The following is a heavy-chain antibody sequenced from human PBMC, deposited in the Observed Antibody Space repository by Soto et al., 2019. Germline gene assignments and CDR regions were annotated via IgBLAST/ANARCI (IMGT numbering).Heavy chain of an antibody. CDR2: INAGNGNT. D-gene: IGHD3-22*01. V-gene: IGHV1-3*01. J-gene: IGHJ4*02. CDR1: GYTFTSYA. Sequence: TSVKVSCKASGYTFTSYAMHWVRQAPGQRLEWMGWINAGNGNTKYSQKFQGRVTITRDTSASTVYMELSSLRSEDTAVYYCARDYYYDSPVAFDYWGQGTLVTVSS. CDR3: ARDYYYDSPVAFDY.